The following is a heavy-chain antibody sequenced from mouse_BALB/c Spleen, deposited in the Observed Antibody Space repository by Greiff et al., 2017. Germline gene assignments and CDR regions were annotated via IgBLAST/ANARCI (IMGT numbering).Heavy chain of an antibody. D-gene: IGHD1-1*01. Sequence: EVKLMESGGGLVQPGGSLRLSCATSGFTFTDYYMSWVRQPPGKALEWLGFIRNKANGYTTEYSASVKGRFTISRDNSQSILYLQMNTLRAEDSATYYCARGYYYGSSSAWFAYWGQGTLVTVSA. CDR3: ARGYYYGSSSAWFAY. CDR1: GFTFTDYY. V-gene: IGHV7-3*02. J-gene: IGHJ3*01. CDR2: IRNKANGYTT.